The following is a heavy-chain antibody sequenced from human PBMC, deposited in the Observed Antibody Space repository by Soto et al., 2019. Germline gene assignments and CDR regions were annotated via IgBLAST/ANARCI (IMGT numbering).Heavy chain of an antibody. CDR1: GDSVSSNSAG. CDR3: ARGEQYSGRIFHY. CDR2: TYYRSKWYY. D-gene: IGHD1-26*01. Sequence: SQTLSLTCAITGDSVSSNSAGWSWVRQSPSRGLEWLGRTYYRSKWYYEYAVSVRGRITINPDTSKNQYSLQLNSVTPEDTAVYFCARGEQYSGRIFHYWGQGTMVAFYS. V-gene: IGHV6-1*01. J-gene: IGHJ4*01.